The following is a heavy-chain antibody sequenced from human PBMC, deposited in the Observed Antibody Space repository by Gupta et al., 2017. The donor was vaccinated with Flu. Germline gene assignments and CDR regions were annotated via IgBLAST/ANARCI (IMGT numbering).Heavy chain of an antibody. Sequence: EVQLMESGGELVQPGGSLRLSRAGSGLAISSTYMSWVRQPPGKGLEWVSIINSDGGIIYYADSVRGRFTISRDNSKNTLYLQMNSLRAEDTAVYYCARVPNYYDSSGLYWGGFQHWGQGTLVTVSS. V-gene: IGHV3-66*02. CDR2: INSDGGII. CDR1: GLAISSTY. D-gene: IGHD3-22*01. CDR3: ARVPNYYDSSGLYWGGFQH. J-gene: IGHJ1*01.